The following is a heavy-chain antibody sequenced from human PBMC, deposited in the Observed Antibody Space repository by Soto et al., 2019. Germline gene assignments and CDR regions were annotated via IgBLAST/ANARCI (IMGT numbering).Heavy chain of an antibody. V-gene: IGHV1-3*01. CDR1: GYTFTSYA. D-gene: IGHD6-13*01. J-gene: IGHJ6*02. CDR3: ASSHIAAAPYGMDV. Sequence: QVQLVQSGAEVKKPGASVKVSCKASGYTFTSYAMHWVRQAPGQRLEWMGWINAGNGNTKYSQKFQVRVTITRDTSASTASMEVRGLRSEDTAVYYCASSHIAAAPYGMDVWGQGTTVTVSS. CDR2: INAGNGNT.